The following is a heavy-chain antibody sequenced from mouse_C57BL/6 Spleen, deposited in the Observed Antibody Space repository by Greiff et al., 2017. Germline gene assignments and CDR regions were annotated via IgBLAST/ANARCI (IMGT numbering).Heavy chain of an antibody. V-gene: IGHV1-69*01. D-gene: IGHD2-5*01. CDR3: ARRNYSNYDAMDY. J-gene: IGHJ4*01. Sequence: QVQLKQPGAELVMPGASVKLSCKASGYTFTSYWMHWVKQRPGQGLEWIGEIDPSDSYTNYNQKFKGKSTLTVDKSSSTAYMQLSSLTSEDSAVYYCARRNYSNYDAMDYWGQGTSVTVST. CDR1: GYTFTSYW. CDR2: IDPSDSYT.